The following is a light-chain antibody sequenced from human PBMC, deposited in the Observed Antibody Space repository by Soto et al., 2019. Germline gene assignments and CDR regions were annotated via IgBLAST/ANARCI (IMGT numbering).Light chain of an antibody. CDR2: GAS. J-gene: IGKJ5*01. Sequence: EIVITPAPAPLSVSPGERVTLSCRTSHSVNSHVAWYQQKPGQAPRLLLYGASTRATGIPVRFSGSGFGTEFTLTISSLQSEDFAVYYCQQYKNWPLFGQGTRLEIK. V-gene: IGKV3-15*01. CDR1: HSVNSH. CDR3: QQYKNWPL.